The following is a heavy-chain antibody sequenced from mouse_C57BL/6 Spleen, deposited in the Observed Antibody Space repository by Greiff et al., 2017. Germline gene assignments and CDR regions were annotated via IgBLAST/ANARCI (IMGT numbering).Heavy chain of an antibody. CDR3: ARQYYDYPYYYAMDY. CDR2: IWSDGST. D-gene: IGHD2-4*01. Sequence: QVQLQQSGPGLVAPSQSLSITCTVSGFSLTSYGVHWVRQPPGKGLEWLVVIWSDGSTTYNSALKSRLSISKDNSKSQVFLKMNSLQTDDTAMYYCARQYYDYPYYYAMDYWGQGTSVTVSS. V-gene: IGHV2-6-1*01. CDR1: GFSLTSYG. J-gene: IGHJ4*01.